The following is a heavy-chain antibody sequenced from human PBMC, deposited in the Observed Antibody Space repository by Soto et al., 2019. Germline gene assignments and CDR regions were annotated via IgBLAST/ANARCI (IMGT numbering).Heavy chain of an antibody. CDR2: IYSGGST. CDR1: GFTVSSNY. D-gene: IGHD3-10*01. CDR3: ARVGGSGSYYPDY. Sequence: EVQLVETGGGLNQPGGSLRLSCAASGFTVSSNYMSWVRQAPGKGLEWVSVIYSGGSTYYADSVKGRFTISRDNSKNTLYLQMNSLRAEDTAVYYCARVGGSGSYYPDYWGQGTLVTVSS. V-gene: IGHV3-53*02. J-gene: IGHJ4*02.